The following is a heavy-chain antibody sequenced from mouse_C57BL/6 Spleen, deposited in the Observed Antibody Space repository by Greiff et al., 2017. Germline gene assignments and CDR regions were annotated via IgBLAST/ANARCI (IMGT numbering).Heavy chain of an antibody. V-gene: IGHV1-18*01. CDR2: INPNNGGT. CDR1: GYTFTDYN. Sequence: VQLQQSGPELVKPGASVKIPCTASGYTFTDYNMDWVKQSHGKSLEWIGDINPNNGGTIYTQKFKGKATLTVDKSSSTAYLELRSLTAEDTAFYYCARRKRGAMDYWGQGTSVTVSS. CDR3: ARRKRGAMDY. J-gene: IGHJ4*01.